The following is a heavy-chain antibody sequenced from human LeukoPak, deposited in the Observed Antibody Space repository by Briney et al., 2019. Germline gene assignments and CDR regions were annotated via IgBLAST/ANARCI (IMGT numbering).Heavy chain of an antibody. V-gene: IGHV4-4*07. CDR3: ARGSSGWYSIDY. CDR2: IYSSGST. Sequence: KASETLSLTCTVSGASINNYYWSWIRQPAGKGLEWIGRIYSSGSTNHNPSLQSRVTISVDTSKNQFSLKLSSVTAADTAVYYCARGSSGWYSIDYWGQGTLVTVSS. D-gene: IGHD6-19*01. J-gene: IGHJ4*02. CDR1: GASINNYY.